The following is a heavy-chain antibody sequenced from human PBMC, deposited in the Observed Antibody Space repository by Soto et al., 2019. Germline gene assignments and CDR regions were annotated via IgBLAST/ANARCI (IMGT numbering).Heavy chain of an antibody. J-gene: IGHJ4*02. V-gene: IGHV3-23*01. CDR2: ISGSGGST. D-gene: IGHD3-22*01. CDR1: GFTFSSYA. CDR3: AKESFYDSSGYYVY. Sequence: GGSLRLSCAASGFTFSSYAMSWVRQAPGKGLEWVSAISGSGGSTYYADSVKGRFTISRDNSENTLYLQMNSLRAEDTAVYYCAKESFYDSSGYYVYWGQGTLVTVSS.